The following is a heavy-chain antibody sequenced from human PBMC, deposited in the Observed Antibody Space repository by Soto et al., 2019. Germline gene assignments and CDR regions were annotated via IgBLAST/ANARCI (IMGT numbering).Heavy chain of an antibody. CDR3: GKVLVGATGHTDSDS. J-gene: IGHJ4*02. CDR2: IDYNGVT. V-gene: IGHV4-39*01. D-gene: IGHD2-15*01. Sequence: ASETLSLTCTVSGGSIYRSGYYWGWIRQPPGRGLEWIGNIDYNGVTYSNPSLKSRVTISRDTSKNQFSLKLTSVTAADTALYYCGKVLVGATGHTDSDSWGPGTLVTVSS. CDR1: GGSIYRSGYY.